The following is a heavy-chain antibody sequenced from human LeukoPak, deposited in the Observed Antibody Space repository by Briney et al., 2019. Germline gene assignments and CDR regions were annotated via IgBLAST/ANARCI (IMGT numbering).Heavy chain of an antibody. CDR3: TKRRPSGSVTVHEY. CDR1: GFTFSSFT. CDR2: ISYNSANK. Sequence: GGSLRLSCTTSGFTFSSFTMSWVRQAPGKGLEWVSSISYNSANKWHADSVKGRFTISRDNSKNTLYLQMHSLRADDTALYYCTKRRPSGSVTVHEYWGQGALVTVSS. V-gene: IGHV3-23*01. J-gene: IGHJ4*02. D-gene: IGHD2-21*02.